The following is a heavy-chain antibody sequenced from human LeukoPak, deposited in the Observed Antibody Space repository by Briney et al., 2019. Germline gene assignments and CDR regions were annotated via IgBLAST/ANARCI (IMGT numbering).Heavy chain of an antibody. CDR1: GFTFSSYS. V-gene: IGHV3-30*03. D-gene: IGHD2-21*02. CDR3: ARDRGVTTGAFDI. CDR2: ISYDGSNK. J-gene: IGHJ3*02. Sequence: GGSLRLSCAASGFTFSSYSMNWVRQAPGKGLEWVAVISYDGSNKYYADSVKGRFTISRDNSKNTLYLQMNSLRAEDTAVYYCARDRGVTTGAFDIWGQGTMVTVSS.